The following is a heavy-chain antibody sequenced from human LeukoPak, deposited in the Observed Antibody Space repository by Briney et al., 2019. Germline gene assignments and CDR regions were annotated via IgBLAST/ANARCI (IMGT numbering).Heavy chain of an antibody. V-gene: IGHV3-74*01. J-gene: IGHJ4*02. D-gene: IGHD6-13*01. CDR3: AKEDSSSWYVPVVFDY. Sequence: GGSLRLSCAASGFDFSSNWMHWVRHAPGQGLVWVSRIKGDGISTNYADSVKGRFTISRDIAKNTLYLQMNSLRAEDTGVYYCAKEDSSSWYVPVVFDYWGQGTLVTVSS. CDR1: GFDFSSNW. CDR2: IKGDGIST.